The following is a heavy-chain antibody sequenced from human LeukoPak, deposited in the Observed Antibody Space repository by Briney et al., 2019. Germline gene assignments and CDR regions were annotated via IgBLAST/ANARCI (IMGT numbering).Heavy chain of an antibody. CDR1: GDSVSSNGAS. Sequence: SETLSLTCAISGDSVSSNGASWNWIRQSPSRGLEWLGRTYYRSQQWHSDYAPSVKGRITINPDTSKNQFSLQLNPVTPEDTAVYYCGRETDFGVVTNWGQGTLVTVSS. D-gene: IGHD3-3*01. CDR3: GRETDFGVVTN. CDR2: TYYRSQQWHS. J-gene: IGHJ4*02. V-gene: IGHV6-1*01.